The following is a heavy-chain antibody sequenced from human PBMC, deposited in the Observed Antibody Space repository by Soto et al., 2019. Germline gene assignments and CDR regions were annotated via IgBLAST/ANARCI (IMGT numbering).Heavy chain of an antibody. J-gene: IGHJ4*02. CDR3: ARGDGDYYDGNGYLGRH. V-gene: IGHV3-74*01. CDR1: GFTFSSYW. CDR2: IKSDGSGT. Sequence: PGGSLRLSCAASGFTFSSYWMHWVRQAPGKGLMWVSRIKSDGSGTSYADSVKGRLTISRDNAKNSLYLQMNSLRAEDTAVFYCARGDGDYYDGNGYLGRHWGQGTLVTVSS. D-gene: IGHD3-22*01.